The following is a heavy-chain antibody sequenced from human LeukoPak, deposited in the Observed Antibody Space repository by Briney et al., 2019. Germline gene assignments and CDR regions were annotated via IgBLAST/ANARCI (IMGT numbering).Heavy chain of an antibody. CDR3: ARGWRFGEARMNWYFDL. J-gene: IGHJ2*01. CDR1: GDTISSSSDF. Sequence: TTSETLSLTCPVSGDTISSSSDFWGWIRQPPGKGLEWIGSIYYGGSTNYNPSLKSRVTISVDTSKNQFSLKLSSVTAADTAVYYCARGWRFGEARMNWYFDLWGRGTLVTVSS. CDR2: IYYGGST. V-gene: IGHV4-39*07. D-gene: IGHD3-10*01.